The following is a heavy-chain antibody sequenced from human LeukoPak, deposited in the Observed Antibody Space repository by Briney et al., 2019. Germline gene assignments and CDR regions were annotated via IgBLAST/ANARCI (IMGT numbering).Heavy chain of an antibody. CDR3: ARNMVRGPLDY. Sequence: GGSLRLSCAASGFTFSSYAMHWVRQAPGKGLEWVAVISYDGSNKYYADSVKGRFTISRDNSKNTLYLQMNSLRAEDTAVYYCARNMVRGPLDYWGQGTLVTVSS. D-gene: IGHD3-10*01. CDR2: ISYDGSNK. CDR1: GFTFSSYA. V-gene: IGHV3-30-3*01. J-gene: IGHJ4*02.